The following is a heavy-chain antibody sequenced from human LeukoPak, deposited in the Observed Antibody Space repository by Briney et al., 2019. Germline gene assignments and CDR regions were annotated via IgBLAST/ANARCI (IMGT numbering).Heavy chain of an antibody. V-gene: IGHV4-4*09. CDR2: IYTSGST. D-gene: IGHD2-2*01. CDR3: ARQKCTSTSCLTKNAFDI. J-gene: IGHJ3*02. Sequence: XETLSLTCTVSGSISSYYWSWIRQPPGKGLEWIGYIYTSGSTNYNPSLKSRVTISVDTSKNQFSLDLSSVTAADTAVYYCARQKCTSTSCLTKNAFDIWGQGTMVTVSS. CDR1: GSISSYY.